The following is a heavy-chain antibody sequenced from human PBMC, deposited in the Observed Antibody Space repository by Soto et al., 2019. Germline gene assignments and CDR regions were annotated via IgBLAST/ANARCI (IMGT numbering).Heavy chain of an antibody. CDR2: INHSGST. CDR1: GGSFSGYY. Sequence: SETLSLTCAVYGGSFSGYYWSWIRQPPGKGLEWIGEINHSGSTNYNPSLKSRVTISVDTSKNQFSLKLSSVTAADTAVYYCARGLAAAGTPRVFQHWGQGTLVTVSS. J-gene: IGHJ1*01. V-gene: IGHV4-34*01. D-gene: IGHD6-13*01. CDR3: ARGLAAAGTPRVFQH.